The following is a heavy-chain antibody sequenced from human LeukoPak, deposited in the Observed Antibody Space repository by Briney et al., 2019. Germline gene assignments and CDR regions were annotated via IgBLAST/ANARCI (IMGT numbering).Heavy chain of an antibody. CDR3: AKGGATA. Sequence: GGSLRLSCAASGFTFSNYNMNWARQAPGMGLEWVSSIGSSGDITYYADSVKGRFSISRDNSKNTVYLQMTGLRADDTAVYYCAKGGATAWGQGVLVTVSS. J-gene: IGHJ4*02. V-gene: IGHV3-23*01. CDR1: GFTFSNYN. CDR2: IGSSGDIT. D-gene: IGHD1-1*01.